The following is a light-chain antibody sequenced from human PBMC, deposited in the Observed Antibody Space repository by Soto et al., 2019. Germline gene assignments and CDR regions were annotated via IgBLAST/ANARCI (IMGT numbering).Light chain of an antibody. V-gene: IGLV2-14*01. CDR2: EVT. CDR1: SSDVGGYKY. CDR3: SSKSRSDTVV. Sequence: QSALTQLASVSESPGQSITISCTGTSSDVGGYKYVSWYQQHPGKAPKLVIYEVTNRPSGVSDRFSGSRSGNTASLTISGLQAEDEADYYCSSKSRSDTVVFSGGTELTVL. J-gene: IGLJ2*01.